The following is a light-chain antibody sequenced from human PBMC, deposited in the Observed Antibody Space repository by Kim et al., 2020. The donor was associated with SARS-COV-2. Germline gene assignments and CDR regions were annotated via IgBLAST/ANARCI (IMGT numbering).Light chain of an antibody. CDR3: QQYNNWPPLT. CDR1: QSVNSN. V-gene: IGKV3D-15*01. CDR2: GAS. J-gene: IGKJ4*01. Sequence: EIVMTQSPATLSVSPGERATLSCRASQSVNSNLAWYQQKPGQAPRLLIYGASTRATGIPTRFSGSGSGTEFTLTISSLQSEDFAVYYCQQYNNWPPLTFGGGTKVYIK.